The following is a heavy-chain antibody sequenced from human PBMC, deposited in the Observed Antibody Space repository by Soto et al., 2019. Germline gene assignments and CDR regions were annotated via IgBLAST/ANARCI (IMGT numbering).Heavy chain of an antibody. CDR3: AKSSPALDY. CDR2: ISVSNDNT. J-gene: IGHJ4*02. D-gene: IGHD3-10*01. V-gene: IGHV1-18*04. Sequence: GASVKVSCQTSGYIFRNYAISWVRQAPGQGLEWMGWISVSNDNTDSAHALRGRLTMTTDTSTSTAYLELTSLMSNDTAVYYCAKSSPALDYWGQGSLVTVSS. CDR1: GYIFRNYA.